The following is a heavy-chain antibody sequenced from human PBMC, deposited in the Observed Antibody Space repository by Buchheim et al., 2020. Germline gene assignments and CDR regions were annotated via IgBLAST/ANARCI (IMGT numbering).Heavy chain of an antibody. CDR1: GFTFSSYG. CDR2: IWYDGSNK. CDR3: ARDRAVSTMVRGVTYGMDV. V-gene: IGHV3-33*01. D-gene: IGHD3-10*01. J-gene: IGHJ6*02. Sequence: QVQLVESGGGVVQPGRSLRLSCAASGFTFSSYGMHWVRQAPGKGLEWVAVIWYDGSNKYYADSVKGRFTISRDNSKNTLYLKMNSLRAEDTAVYYCARDRAVSTMVRGVTYGMDVWGQGTT.